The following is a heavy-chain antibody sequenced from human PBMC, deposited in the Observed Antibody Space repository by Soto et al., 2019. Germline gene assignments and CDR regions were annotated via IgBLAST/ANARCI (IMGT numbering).Heavy chain of an antibody. V-gene: IGHV1-69*02. Sequence: QVQLVQSGAAVKKPGSSVKVSCKASGDSFTSYSFSWVRQAPGQGLEWMGRIIPILSITNYAQKFQGRVTITADKSTSTAYMELSSLRSEDTAVYYCARAPDYGDYVKWLDPWGQGTLVTVSS. D-gene: IGHD4-17*01. CDR1: GDSFTSYS. CDR3: ARAPDYGDYVKWLDP. CDR2: IIPILSIT. J-gene: IGHJ5*02.